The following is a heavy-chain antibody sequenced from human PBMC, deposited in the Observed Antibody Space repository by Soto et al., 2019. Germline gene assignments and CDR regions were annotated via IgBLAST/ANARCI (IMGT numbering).Heavy chain of an antibody. V-gene: IGHV3-64*01. J-gene: IGHJ4*02. CDR2: ISSNGGST. CDR3: ARDAPPDDY. Sequence: PGGSLRLSCAASGFTFSSYGMHLVRQAPGKGLEYVSAISSNGGSTYYANSVKGRFTISRDNSKNTLYLQMGNLRAEDTAVYYCARDAPPDDYWGQGTLVTVSS. CDR1: GFTFSSYG.